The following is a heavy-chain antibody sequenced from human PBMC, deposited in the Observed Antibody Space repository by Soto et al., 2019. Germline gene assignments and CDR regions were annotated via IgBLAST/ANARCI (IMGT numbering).Heavy chain of an antibody. V-gene: IGHV3-23*01. CDR3: AKGSDGGRPYYFDS. D-gene: IGHD2-15*01. CDR2: INGGGRDT. CDR1: AFTFSSYA. Sequence: EVQLLESGGDLLQPGGSLRLSCVASAFTFSSYAMSWVRLAPGKGLEWVAAINGGGRDTWSADSVKGRFTISRDKSKNTLYLQMNSLRVEDTAVYYCAKGSDGGRPYYFDSWGQGTLVTVSS. J-gene: IGHJ4*02.